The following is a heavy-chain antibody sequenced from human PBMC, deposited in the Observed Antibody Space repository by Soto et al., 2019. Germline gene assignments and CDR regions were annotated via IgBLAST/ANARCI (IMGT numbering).Heavy chain of an antibody. CDR2: INPSGGST. Sequence: ASVKVSCKASGYTFTSYYMHRVRQAPGQGLEWMGIINPSGGSTSYAQKFQGRVTMTRDTSTSTVYMELSSLRSEDTAVYYCARSETSYGHRDYYYGMDVWGQGTTVTVSS. CDR3: ARSETSYGHRDYYYGMDV. D-gene: IGHD5-18*01. CDR1: GYTFTSYY. J-gene: IGHJ6*02. V-gene: IGHV1-46*01.